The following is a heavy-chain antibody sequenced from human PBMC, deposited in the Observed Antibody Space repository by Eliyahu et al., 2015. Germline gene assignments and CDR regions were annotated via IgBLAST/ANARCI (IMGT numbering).Heavy chain of an antibody. D-gene: IGHD5-12*01. J-gene: IGHJ4*01. CDR1: GYTFTNYN. CDR2: TFASGDRT. CDR3: AREPPRAYAFDF. Sequence: QVQLVQSGAEVKTPGASLKLSCKASGYTFTNYNMHWLRQAPGQGLEWMGITFASGDRTNYAQKFQGRLTVTRDTSTRTVYMDLYSLTSDDTAVYYCAREPPRAYAFDFWGHGTLVTVSS. V-gene: IGHV1-46*03.